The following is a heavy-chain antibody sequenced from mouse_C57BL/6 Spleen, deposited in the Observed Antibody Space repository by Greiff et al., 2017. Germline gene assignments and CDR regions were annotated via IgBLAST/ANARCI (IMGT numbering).Heavy chain of an antibody. Sequence: QVQLQQSGPELVKPGASVKLSCKASGYTFTSYDINWVKQRPGQGLEWIGWIYPRDGSTKYNEKFKGKATLTVDTSSSTAYMELHSLTSEDSAVYYCASSHLGRGSYFDYWGQGTTLTVSS. V-gene: IGHV1-85*01. CDR3: ASSHLGRGSYFDY. J-gene: IGHJ2*01. D-gene: IGHD4-1*01. CDR1: GYTFTSYD. CDR2: IYPRDGST.